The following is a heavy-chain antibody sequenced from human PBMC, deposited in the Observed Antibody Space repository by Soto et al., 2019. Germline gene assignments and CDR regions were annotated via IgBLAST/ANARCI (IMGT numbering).Heavy chain of an antibody. J-gene: IGHJ4*02. Sequence: GGSLRLSCAASGFTFSRYKMHWVRQAPGKGLVWVSRIDGDGTGANYADSVKGRFTISRDNAKNTVYLQMNSLRVDDTAVYYCATLGGPQLEARDYWGQGTLVTVSS. D-gene: IGHD1-1*01. CDR2: IDGDGTGA. CDR3: ATLGGPQLEARDY. CDR1: GFTFSRYK. V-gene: IGHV3-74*01.